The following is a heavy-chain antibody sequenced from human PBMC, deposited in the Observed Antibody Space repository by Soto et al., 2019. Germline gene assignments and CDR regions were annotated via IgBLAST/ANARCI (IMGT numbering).Heavy chain of an antibody. V-gene: IGHV3-21*01. CDR2: ISSSSSYI. D-gene: IGHD3-10*01. CDR3: AREVGELFDP. CDR1: GFTFSSYS. Sequence: EVQLVESGGGLVKPGGSLRLSCAASGFTFSSYSMNWVRQAPGKGLEWVSSISSSSSYIYYADSMKGRFTISRDNAKNSLYLQMNSLRAEDTAVYYCAREVGELFDPWGQGTLVTVSS. J-gene: IGHJ5*02.